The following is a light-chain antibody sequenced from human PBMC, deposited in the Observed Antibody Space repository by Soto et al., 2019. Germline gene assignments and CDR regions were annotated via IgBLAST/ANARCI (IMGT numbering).Light chain of an antibody. J-gene: IGKJ5*01. CDR3: QQRSNWPPIT. CDR1: QSVSSNY. V-gene: IGKV3D-20*02. CDR2: GAS. Sequence: EIVLTQSPGTLSLSPGERVTLSCRASQSVSSNYLGWYQQKAGQAPRLLIYGASSRATGIPDRFSGSGSGTDFTLTISSLEPEDFAVYYCQQRSNWPPITFGQGTRLEIK.